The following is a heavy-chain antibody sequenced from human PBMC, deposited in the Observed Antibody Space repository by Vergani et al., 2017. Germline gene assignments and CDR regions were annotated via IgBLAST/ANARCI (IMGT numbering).Heavy chain of an antibody. V-gene: IGHV1-69*12. CDR3: ARGTHNYCSGGSCLSPYYYGMDV. CDR2: IIPIFGTA. J-gene: IGHJ6*02. CDR1: GGTFSSYA. D-gene: IGHD2-15*01. Sequence: QVQLVQSGAEVKKPGSSVKVSCKASGGTFSSYAISWVRQAPGQGLEWMGGIIPIFGTANYAQKFQGRVTITADESTSTAYMELSSLRSEDTAVYYCARGTHNYCSGGSCLSPYYYGMDVWGQGTTVTVSS.